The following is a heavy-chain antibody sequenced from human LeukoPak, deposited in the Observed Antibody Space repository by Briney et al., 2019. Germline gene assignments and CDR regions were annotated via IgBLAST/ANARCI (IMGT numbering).Heavy chain of an antibody. CDR1: GGTFSSYA. CDR3: AILRHYDFWSGYYHFDY. Sequence: GASVKVSCKASGGTFSSYAISWVRQAPGQGLEWMGGIIPIFGTANYAQKFQGRVTITRNTSISTAYMELSSLRSEDTAVYYCAILRHYDFWSGYYHFDYWGQGTLVTVSS. J-gene: IGHJ4*02. D-gene: IGHD3-3*01. V-gene: IGHV1-69*05. CDR2: IIPIFGTA.